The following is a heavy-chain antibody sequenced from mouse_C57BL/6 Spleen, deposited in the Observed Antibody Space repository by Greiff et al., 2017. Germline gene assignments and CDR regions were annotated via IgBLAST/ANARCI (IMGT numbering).Heavy chain of an antibody. CDR3: ARVYGSSPTAYFDV. J-gene: IGHJ1*03. V-gene: IGHV5-17*01. CDR2: ISSGSSTI. Sequence: EVKVVESGGGLVKPGGSLKLSCAASGFTFSDYGMHWVRQAPEKGLEWVAYISSGSSTIYYADTVKGRFTISRDNAKNTLFLQMTSLRSEDTAMYYGARVYGSSPTAYFDVWGTGTTVTVSS. CDR1: GFTFSDYG. D-gene: IGHD1-1*01.